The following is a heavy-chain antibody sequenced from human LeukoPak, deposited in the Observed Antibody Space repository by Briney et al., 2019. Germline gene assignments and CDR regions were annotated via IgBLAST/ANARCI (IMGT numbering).Heavy chain of an antibody. Sequence: GGSLRLSCAASGFTFSHYWIHWVRQAPGEGLVWVSLIHSDGGTTNYADSVKGRFTISRDNAKNTVYLQMNSLRVEDTAVYYCARDIYSIAEWGQGTLVTVSS. CDR1: GFTFSHYW. CDR2: IHSDGGTT. V-gene: IGHV3-74*01. CDR3: ARDIYSIAE. D-gene: IGHD1-26*01. J-gene: IGHJ4*02.